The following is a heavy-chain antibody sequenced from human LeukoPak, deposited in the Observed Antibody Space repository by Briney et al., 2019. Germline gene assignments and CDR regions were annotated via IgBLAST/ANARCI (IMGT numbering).Heavy chain of an antibody. Sequence: TGGSLRLSCAASGFTFSSYWMNWVRQAPGKGLEWVAVIWYDGSNKYYADSVKGRFTISRDNPKSTLYLQMNSLRAEDTAVYYCVKEGQYDVDVTGVGWHFDVWGRGALVTVSS. J-gene: IGHJ2*01. D-gene: IGHD3-16*01. CDR1: GFTFSSYW. V-gene: IGHV3-30*02. CDR2: IWYDGSNK. CDR3: VKEGQYDVDVTGVGWHFDV.